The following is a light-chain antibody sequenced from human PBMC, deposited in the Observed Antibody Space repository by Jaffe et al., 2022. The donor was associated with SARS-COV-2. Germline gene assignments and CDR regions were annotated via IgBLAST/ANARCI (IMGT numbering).Light chain of an antibody. CDR1: ISNIGSNT. V-gene: IGLV1-44*01. Sequence: QSVLTQPPSASGTPGQRVTISCSGSISNIGSNTVNWYQQLPGTAPKLLIYTNVQRPSGVPDRFSGSKSGTSASLAISGLQSEDEADYYCAAWDDNLNGFRFGGGTKLTVL. CDR2: TNV. CDR3: AAWDDNLNGFR. J-gene: IGLJ3*02.